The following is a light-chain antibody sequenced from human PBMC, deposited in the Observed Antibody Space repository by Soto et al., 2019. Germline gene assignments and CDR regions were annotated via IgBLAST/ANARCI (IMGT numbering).Light chain of an antibody. Sequence: EIVLTQSPGTLSLSPGERATLSCRASQSVSSSYLAWYQQKPGQAPRLLIFAASSRASGIPDRFSGSGSGTEFTLTISRLEPEDFALFYCQCHGSSPITFGQGTRLEIK. CDR2: AAS. V-gene: IGKV3-20*01. CDR1: QSVSSSY. CDR3: QCHGSSPIT. J-gene: IGKJ5*01.